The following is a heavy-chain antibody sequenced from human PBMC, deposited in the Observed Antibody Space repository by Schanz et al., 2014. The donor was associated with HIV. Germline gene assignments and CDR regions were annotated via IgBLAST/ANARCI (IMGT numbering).Heavy chain of an antibody. CDR3: ARTPYYFDY. Sequence: QVQLQESGPGLVKPSQTLSLTCTVSGGSISSGGYFWSWIRQHPGKGLEWIGYMYHSGSTFYNPHLKSRVSISVNTSKNQFTRRLTSVTAADTAVYYCARTPYYFDYWGQGTLVTVSS. CDR1: GGSISSGGYF. J-gene: IGHJ4*02. CDR2: MYHSGST. V-gene: IGHV4-31*03.